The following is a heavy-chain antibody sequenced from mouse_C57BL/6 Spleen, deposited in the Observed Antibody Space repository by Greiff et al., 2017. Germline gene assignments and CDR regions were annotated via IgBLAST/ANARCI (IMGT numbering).Heavy chain of an antibody. V-gene: IGHV1-52*01. CDR2: IDPSDSET. CDR1: GYTFTSYW. J-gene: IGHJ2*01. D-gene: IGHD1-1*01. CDR3: AREVTTVVARRSYFDY. Sequence: QVQLQQPGAELVRPGSSVKLSCKASGYTFTSYWLHWVKQRPIQGLEWIGNIDPSDSETHSNQTFKDQATLTVDKSSSTAYMQLSSLTSEDSAVYYCAREVTTVVARRSYFDYWGQGTTLTVSS.